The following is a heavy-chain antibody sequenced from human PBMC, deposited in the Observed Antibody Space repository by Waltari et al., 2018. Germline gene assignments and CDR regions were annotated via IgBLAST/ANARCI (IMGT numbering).Heavy chain of an antibody. CDR1: DVSITSNRHS. CDR2: LSYSGAT. CDR3: ARLPTKYYDSIGWGFFDQ. Sequence: HLQLQESGPGLLKPSETLSLTCSVSDVSITSNRHSWVWLRQPPGQGLEWIGTLSYSGATYSSPSRKSRVTISGDTSKNQLSLILGSVTAADTAVYYCARLPTKYYDSIGWGFFDQWGQGILVTVSS. V-gene: IGHV4-39*01. D-gene: IGHD3-22*01. J-gene: IGHJ4*02.